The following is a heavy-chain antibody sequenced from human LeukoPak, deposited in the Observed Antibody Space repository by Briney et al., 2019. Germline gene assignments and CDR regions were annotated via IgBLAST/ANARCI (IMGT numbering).Heavy chain of an antibody. CDR1: GFTFSSYA. D-gene: IGHD3-22*01. V-gene: IGHV3-30-3*01. Sequence: GGTLRLSCAASGFTFSSYAMHWVRQAPGKGLEWVAVISYDGSNKYYADSVKGRFTISRDNSKNTLYLQMNSLRGEDSAVYYCARGSFYYYDSSGYSTVYYFDYWGQGTLVTLSS. J-gene: IGHJ4*02. CDR3: ARGSFYYYDSSGYSTVYYFDY. CDR2: ISYDGSNK.